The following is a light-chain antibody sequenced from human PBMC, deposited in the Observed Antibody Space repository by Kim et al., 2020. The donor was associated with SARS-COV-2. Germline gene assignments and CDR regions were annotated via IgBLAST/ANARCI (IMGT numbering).Light chain of an antibody. V-gene: IGLV3-21*04. CDR1: NMGSKR. J-gene: IGLJ3*02. CDR2: YDR. Sequence: APGKTARITCGGNNMGSKRVHWYQQKPGQAPVLVIHYDRDRPSGIPERFSGSNSGNTATLTISRVEAGDEADYYCQVWDSSSDHRVFGGGTQLTVL. CDR3: QVWDSSSDHRV.